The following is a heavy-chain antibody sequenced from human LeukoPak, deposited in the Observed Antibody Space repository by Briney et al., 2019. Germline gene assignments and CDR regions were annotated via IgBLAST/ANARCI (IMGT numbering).Heavy chain of an antibody. CDR3: AGGCIAAVPYYFDY. D-gene: IGHD6-13*01. CDR1: GGSFSGYY. J-gene: IGHJ4*02. Sequence: PSETLSLTCAVYGGSFSGYYWSWIRQPPGKGLEWIGEINHSGSTNYNPSLKSRVTISVDTSKNQFSLKLSSVTAADTAVYYCAGGCIAAVPYYFDYWGQGTLVTVSS. CDR2: INHSGST. V-gene: IGHV4-34*01.